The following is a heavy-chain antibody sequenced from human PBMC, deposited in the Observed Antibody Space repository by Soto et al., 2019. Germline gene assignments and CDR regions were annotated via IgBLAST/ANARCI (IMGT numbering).Heavy chain of an antibody. CDR3: ARSVPAADYGYYARFFDF. D-gene: IGHD4-17*01. CDR2: IYYSGST. CDR1: GGSISSGDYY. Sequence: QVQLQESGPGLVKPSQTLSLTCTVSGGSISSGDYYWRWIRQPPGNGLEWIGYIYYSGSTYYNPSLKRRVTISVDASTNQFYLKLSSVTAADTAVYYCARSVPAADYGYYARFFDFWGQGTLVTVSS. J-gene: IGHJ4*02. V-gene: IGHV4-30-4*01.